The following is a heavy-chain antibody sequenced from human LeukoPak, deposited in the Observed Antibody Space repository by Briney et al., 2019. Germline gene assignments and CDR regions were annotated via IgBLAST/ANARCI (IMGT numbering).Heavy chain of an antibody. J-gene: IGHJ3*02. V-gene: IGHV4-59*09. Sequence: WIEYIYYSGSTNYNPSLKSRVTVSVDTSKNPFSLKLSSVIAADTAVYYCARGRHSRRYPDAFDSGGQGTMVTVSP. CDR2: IYYSGST. CDR3: ARGRHSRRYPDAFDS. D-gene: IGHD1-26*01.